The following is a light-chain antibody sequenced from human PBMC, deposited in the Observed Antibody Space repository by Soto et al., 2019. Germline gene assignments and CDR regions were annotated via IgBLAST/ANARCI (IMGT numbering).Light chain of an antibody. CDR3: LQHYSWPWT. J-gene: IGKJ1*01. Sequence: IVMSQSPGTVSVFTGETVTLSCRASQSVSGYLDWFHQKPGQAPRLVLLRIFTRAIGVPARFSGSGSETEFTLTISGLQSEDSGVYYCLQHYSWPWTFGQGTKVDIK. CDR1: QSVSGY. V-gene: IGKV3-15*01. CDR2: RIF.